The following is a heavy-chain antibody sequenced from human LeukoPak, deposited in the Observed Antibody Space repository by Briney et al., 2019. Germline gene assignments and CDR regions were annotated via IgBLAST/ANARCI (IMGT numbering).Heavy chain of an antibody. Sequence: GGSLRLSCAASGFTFSSYSMNWVRQAPGKGLEWVSYISSSSSTIYYADSVKGRFTISRDNSKNTLYLQMNSLRAEDTAVYYCAKDRRLVVRGDLDYWGQGTLVSVSS. CDR2: ISSSSSTI. CDR1: GFTFSSYS. J-gene: IGHJ4*02. D-gene: IGHD3-10*01. V-gene: IGHV3-48*01. CDR3: AKDRRLVVRGDLDY.